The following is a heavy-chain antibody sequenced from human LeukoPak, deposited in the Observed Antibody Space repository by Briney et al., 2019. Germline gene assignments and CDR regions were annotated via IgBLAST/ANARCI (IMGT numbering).Heavy chain of an antibody. D-gene: IGHD3-16*01. CDR3: ARGGEPGGFDP. CDR2: IYTSGST. CDR1: GGSISGYY. J-gene: IGHJ5*02. Sequence: SETLSLTCTVSGGSISGYYWSWIRQPAGKGLEWIGRIYTSGSTNYNPSLKSRVTMSVDTSKNQFSLKLRSVTAADTAVYYCARGGEPGGFDPWGQGTLVTVSS. V-gene: IGHV4-4*07.